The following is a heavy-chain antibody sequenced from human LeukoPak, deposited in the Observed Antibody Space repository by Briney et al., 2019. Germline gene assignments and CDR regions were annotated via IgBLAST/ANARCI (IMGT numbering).Heavy chain of an antibody. CDR3: ARGRRIAAAGTGSYYFDY. Sequence: SETLSLTCAVCGGSFSGYYWSWIRQPPGKGLEWIGEINHSGSTNYNPSLKSRVTISVDTSKNQFSLKLSSVTAADTAVYYCARGRRIAAAGTGSYYFDYWGQGTLVTVSS. V-gene: IGHV4-34*01. CDR2: INHSGST. CDR1: GGSFSGYY. D-gene: IGHD6-13*01. J-gene: IGHJ4*02.